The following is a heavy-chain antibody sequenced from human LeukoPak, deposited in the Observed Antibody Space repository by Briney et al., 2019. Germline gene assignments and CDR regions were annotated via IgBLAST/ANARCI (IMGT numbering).Heavy chain of an antibody. Sequence: GRSLRLSCAASGFTFSSYAMHWVRQAPGKGLEWVAVISYDGSNKYYADSVKGRFTISRDNSKNTLYLQMNSLRAEDTAVYYCARDAVPAAIVRGAFDIWGQGTMVTVSS. D-gene: IGHD2-2*01. V-gene: IGHV3-30-3*01. CDR1: GFTFSSYA. CDR3: ARDAVPAAIVRGAFDI. CDR2: ISYDGSNK. J-gene: IGHJ3*02.